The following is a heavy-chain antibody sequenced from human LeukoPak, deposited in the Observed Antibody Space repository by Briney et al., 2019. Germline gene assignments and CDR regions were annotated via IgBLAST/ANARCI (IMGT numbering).Heavy chain of an antibody. CDR2: INHSGST. Sequence: SETLSLTCAVYGGSFSGYYCSWIRQPPGKGLEWIGEINHSGSTNYNPSLKSRVTISVDTSKNQFSLKLSSVTAADTAVYYCASGKAPTYYYGSGSSRPFDYWGQGTLVTVSS. CDR3: ASGKAPTYYYGSGSSRPFDY. CDR1: GGSFSGYY. V-gene: IGHV4-34*01. D-gene: IGHD3-10*01. J-gene: IGHJ4*02.